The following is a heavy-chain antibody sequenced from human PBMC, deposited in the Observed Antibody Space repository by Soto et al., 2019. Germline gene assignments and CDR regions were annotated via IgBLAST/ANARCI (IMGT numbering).Heavy chain of an antibody. D-gene: IGHD1-26*01. CDR1: GGPISGYY. CDR3: ARYTDTYYSY. V-gene: IGHV4-59*01. J-gene: IGHJ4*02. Sequence: LSLTCTVSGGPISGYYWSWVRQPPGKGLEWIGYIHYSGSTKYNPPLKSRVTMSVDTSKNQFSLSLISLTAADTAVYYCARYTDTYYSYWGQGTPVTVSS. CDR2: IHYSGST.